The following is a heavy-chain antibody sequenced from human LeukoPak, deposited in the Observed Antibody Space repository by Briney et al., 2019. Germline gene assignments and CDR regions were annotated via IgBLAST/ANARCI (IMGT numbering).Heavy chain of an antibody. V-gene: IGHV3-48*01. CDR3: ARGPYGDYVDAFDI. CDR2: ITSSSSIM. CDR1: GFTFSTYT. Sequence: VHLGGSLRLSCAASGFTFSTYTMNWVRQAPGKGLEWVSYITSSSSIMYYADSVKGRFTISRDNAKNSLFLQMSSLRAEDTALYYCARGPYGDYVDAFDIWGQGTMVTVSS. J-gene: IGHJ3*02. D-gene: IGHD4-17*01.